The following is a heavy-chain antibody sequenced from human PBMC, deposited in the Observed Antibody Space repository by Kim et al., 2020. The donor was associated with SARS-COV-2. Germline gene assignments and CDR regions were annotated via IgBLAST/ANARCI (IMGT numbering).Heavy chain of an antibody. V-gene: IGHV4-39*01. Sequence: SETLSLTCTVSGGSISSSSYYWGWIRQPPGKGLEWIGSIYYSGSTYYNPSLKSRVTISVDTSKNQFSLKLSSVTAADTAVYYCARRPDYDFWSGSSYYYYYCMDVWGQGTTVTVTS. D-gene: IGHD3-3*01. CDR1: GGSISSSSYY. J-gene: IGHJ6*02. CDR3: ARRPDYDFWSGSSYYYYYCMDV. CDR2: IYYSGST.